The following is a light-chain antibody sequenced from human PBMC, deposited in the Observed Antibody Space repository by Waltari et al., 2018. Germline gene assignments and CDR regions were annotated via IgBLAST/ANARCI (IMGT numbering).Light chain of an antibody. CDR1: QSLVFRYGNTY. CDR3: MQATHWPWS. Sequence: DLVITQSPLSLPVTLGQPASTSCRSSQSLVFRYGNTYLNWFQQRPGQSPRRLIYQVSKRDSGVPDRFSGSGSGTDFTLKISRVEAEDVGFYYCMQATHWPWSFGPGTKVEIK. J-gene: IGKJ1*01. CDR2: QVS. V-gene: IGKV2-30*01.